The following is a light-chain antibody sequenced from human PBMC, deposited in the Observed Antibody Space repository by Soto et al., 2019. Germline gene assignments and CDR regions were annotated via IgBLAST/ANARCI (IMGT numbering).Light chain of an antibody. V-gene: IGKV1-5*03. CDR3: QQYKSYPYT. CDR1: QSISGW. CDR2: KAS. Sequence: DIQMTQSPPTLSTSVGDRVTITCRASQSISGWLAWYQQKPGKAPKLLIYKASSLESGVPSRFSGSGSGTDFTLTISSLQPDDIATYYCQQYKSYPYTFGQGTRLEIK. J-gene: IGKJ5*01.